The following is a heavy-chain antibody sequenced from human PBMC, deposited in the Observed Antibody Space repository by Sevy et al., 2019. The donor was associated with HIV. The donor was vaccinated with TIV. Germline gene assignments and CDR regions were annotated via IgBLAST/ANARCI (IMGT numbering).Heavy chain of an antibody. D-gene: IGHD1-26*01. J-gene: IGHJ3*02. CDR2: VYTSGST. CDR1: GGSIISGSYY. V-gene: IGHV4-61*02. Sequence: SETLSLTCTASGGSIISGSYYWSWIRQPAGKGLEWIGRVYTSGSTNYNPSLKSRVTMSVDTSKNQFSLKLTSVTAADMALYYCARDGVGAGIFDIWGQGTVVTVSS. CDR3: ARDGVGAGIFDI.